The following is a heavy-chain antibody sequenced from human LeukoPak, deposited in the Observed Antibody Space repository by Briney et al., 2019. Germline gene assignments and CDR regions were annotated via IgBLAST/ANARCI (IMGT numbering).Heavy chain of an antibody. Sequence: SETLSLTCTVSGGSVSSYYWSWIWQPAGKGLEWIGRVYTNGNTNYNPSFKSRVTMSVDTSKNQFSLKLSSVTAADTAVYYCARGDSSGSFDYWGQGTLVTVSS. D-gene: IGHD3-22*01. J-gene: IGHJ4*02. CDR1: GGSVSSYY. CDR2: VYTNGNT. V-gene: IGHV4-4*07. CDR3: ARGDSSGSFDY.